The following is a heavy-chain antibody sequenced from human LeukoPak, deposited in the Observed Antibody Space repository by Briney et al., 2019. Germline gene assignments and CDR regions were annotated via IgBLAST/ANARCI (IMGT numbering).Heavy chain of an antibody. Sequence: GGSLRLSCAASGFTFSSYAMHWVRQAPGKGLEWVAVISYDGSNKYYADSVKGRFTISRDNSKNTLYLQMNSLRAEDTAVYYCAKGQLVLVEGGQGTLVTVSS. V-gene: IGHV3-30-3*01. J-gene: IGHJ4*02. CDR1: GFTFSSYA. CDR3: AKGQLVLVE. D-gene: IGHD6-13*01. CDR2: ISYDGSNK.